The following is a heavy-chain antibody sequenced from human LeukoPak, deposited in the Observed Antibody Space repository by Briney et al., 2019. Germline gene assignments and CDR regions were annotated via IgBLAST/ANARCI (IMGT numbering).Heavy chain of an antibody. V-gene: IGHV3-21*01. CDR2: ITSSSNYI. D-gene: IGHD1-26*01. Sequence: GGSLRLSCAASGFTFSSYSMSWVRQAPGKGLEWFSSITSSSNYIYYADSVKGRFTISRDNAKNSLYLQMNSLRAEDTAVYYCARDLGLVGATTRFDYWGQGTLVTVPS. CDR3: ARDLGLVGATTRFDY. CDR1: GFTFSSYS. J-gene: IGHJ4*02.